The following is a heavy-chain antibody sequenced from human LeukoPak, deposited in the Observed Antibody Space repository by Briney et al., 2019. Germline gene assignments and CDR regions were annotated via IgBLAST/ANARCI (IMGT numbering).Heavy chain of an antibody. Sequence: PGGSLRLYCTVSGFTFSNYVMSWVRQAPGKGLEWVAVISYDGSNKYYADSVKGRFTISRDNSKNTLYLQMNSLRAEDTAVYYCAKENNGDYQFDYWGQGTLVTVSS. D-gene: IGHD4-17*01. J-gene: IGHJ4*02. CDR1: GFTFSNYV. V-gene: IGHV3-30*18. CDR3: AKENNGDYQFDY. CDR2: ISYDGSNK.